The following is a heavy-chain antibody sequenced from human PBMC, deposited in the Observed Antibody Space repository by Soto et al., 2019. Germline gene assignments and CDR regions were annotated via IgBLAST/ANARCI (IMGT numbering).Heavy chain of an antibody. CDR1: GFTFSSYA. CDR2: ISGSGGST. CDR3: AKTVAGAYSSYSGMDV. J-gene: IGHJ6*04. V-gene: IGHV3-23*01. D-gene: IGHD6-19*01. Sequence: PGGSLRLSCAASGFTFSSYAMSWVRQAPGRGLEWGSAISGSGGSTYYAESGGGRFTVWRDNSKNTLYLQMNSLRAEVTAVSYCAKTVAGAYSSYSGMDVWRKGTTATVYS.